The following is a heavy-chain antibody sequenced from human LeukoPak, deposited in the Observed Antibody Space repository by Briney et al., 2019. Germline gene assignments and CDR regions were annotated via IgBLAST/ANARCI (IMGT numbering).Heavy chain of an antibody. J-gene: IGHJ4*02. D-gene: IGHD3-22*01. CDR1: GYRLTDVF. CDR3: AGDQGIGAAGYNF. CDR2: FDPEEGKK. Sequence: ASVTVSRKVSGYRLTDVFIQWVRQAPGEGLEWVGGFDPEEGKKLYARKFQGRVTTTEDTSTDIAYMELHSLTSEDTAVYYCAGDQGIGAAGYNFWGQGTLVTVSS. V-gene: IGHV1-24*01.